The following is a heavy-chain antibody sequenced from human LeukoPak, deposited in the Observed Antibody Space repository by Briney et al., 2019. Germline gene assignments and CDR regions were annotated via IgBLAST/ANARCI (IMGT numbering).Heavy chain of an antibody. CDR3: ARDPIVAVPYYFDY. J-gene: IGHJ4*02. V-gene: IGHV3-21*01. CDR1: GFNFSSYT. CDR2: ITSRNNYM. D-gene: IGHD5-12*01. Sequence: GESLKISCAASGFNFSSYTMTWVRQAPGKGLEWVSSITSRNNYMYYADSVRGRFTISRDNAKNSLYLHINSLRAEDTAVYFCARDPIVAVPYYFDYWGQGTLVTVSS.